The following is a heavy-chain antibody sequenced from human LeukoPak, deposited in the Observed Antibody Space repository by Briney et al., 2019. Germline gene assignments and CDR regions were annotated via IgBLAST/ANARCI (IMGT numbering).Heavy chain of an antibody. J-gene: IGHJ4*02. CDR3: ARVGGYSYVPGFDY. Sequence: PSQTLSLTCTVSGGSISSGSYYWSWIRQPAGKGLEWIGRIYTSGSTNYNPSLKSRVTISVDTSKNQFSLKLSSVTAADTAVYYCARVGGYSYVPGFDYWGQGTRVTVSS. CDR2: IYTSGST. V-gene: IGHV4-61*02. CDR1: GGSISSGSYY. D-gene: IGHD5-18*01.